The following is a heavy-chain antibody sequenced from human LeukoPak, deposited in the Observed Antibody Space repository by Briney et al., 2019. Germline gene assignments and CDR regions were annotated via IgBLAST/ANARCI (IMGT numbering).Heavy chain of an antibody. V-gene: IGHV4-59*01. CDR1: GGSISSYY. Sequence: SETLSLTCTVSGGSISSYYWSWIRQPPGKGLEWIGYIYYSGSTNCNPSLKSRVTISVDTSKNQFSLKLSSVTAADTAVYYCARVDIVATIRGGWFDPWGQGTLVTVSS. J-gene: IGHJ5*02. D-gene: IGHD5-12*01. CDR2: IYYSGST. CDR3: ARVDIVATIRGGWFDP.